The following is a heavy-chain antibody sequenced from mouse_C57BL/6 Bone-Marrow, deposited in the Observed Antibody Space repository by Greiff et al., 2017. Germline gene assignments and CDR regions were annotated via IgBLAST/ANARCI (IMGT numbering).Heavy chain of an antibody. CDR1: GYTFTSYW. J-gene: IGHJ1*03. D-gene: IGHD2-3*01. V-gene: IGHV1-59*01. CDR2: IDPSDSYT. Sequence: VHLVESGAELVRPGTSVKLSCKASGYTFTSYWMHWVKQRPGQGLEWIGVIDPSDSYTNYNQKFKGKATLTVDTSSSTAYMQLSSLTSEDSAVYYCARWLLLYWYFDVWGTGTTVTVSS. CDR3: ARWLLLYWYFDV.